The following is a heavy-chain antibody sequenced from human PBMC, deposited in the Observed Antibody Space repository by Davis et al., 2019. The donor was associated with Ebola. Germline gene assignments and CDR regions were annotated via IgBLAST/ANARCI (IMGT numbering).Heavy chain of an antibody. CDR3: SERGSSV. V-gene: IGHV4-59*03. Sequence: PSETLSLTCTVSGVSISRHYWSWIRQPPGKRLEWIGSIYYTGNAHYNSSLASRATISVDPSKNQFSLKLTSVTAADTAMYYCSERGSSVWGQGTLVTVSS. CDR1: GVSISRHY. CDR2: IYYTGNA. D-gene: IGHD3-10*01. J-gene: IGHJ4*02.